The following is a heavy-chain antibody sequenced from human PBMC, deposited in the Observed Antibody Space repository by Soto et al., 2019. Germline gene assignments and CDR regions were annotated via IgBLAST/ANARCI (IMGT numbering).Heavy chain of an antibody. J-gene: IGHJ4*02. Sequence: GGSLRLSCAASGFTFDDYAMHWVRQAPGKGLEWVSGISWNSGSIGYADSVKGRFTISRDNAKNSLYLQMNSLRAEDTALYYCAKAPRPGLLWFGELLTTLFDYWGQGTLVTVSS. V-gene: IGHV3-9*01. D-gene: IGHD3-10*01. CDR2: ISWNSGSI. CDR3: AKAPRPGLLWFGELLTTLFDY. CDR1: GFTFDDYA.